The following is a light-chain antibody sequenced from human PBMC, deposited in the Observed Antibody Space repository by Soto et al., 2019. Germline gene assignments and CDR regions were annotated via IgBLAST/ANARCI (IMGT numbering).Light chain of an antibody. J-gene: IGKJ4*01. V-gene: IGKV3-20*01. CDR3: QQYGDSPT. Sequence: EIGLRQSPGTVFLSPGERDTLSCGASQSVRRRSVAWYQQKPGHAPRLLIYGASSRATGIPDRFSGSGSGTDFTFTISRLEPEDLAVYYCQQYGDSPTFGGGTKVGIK. CDR2: GAS. CDR1: QSVRRRS.